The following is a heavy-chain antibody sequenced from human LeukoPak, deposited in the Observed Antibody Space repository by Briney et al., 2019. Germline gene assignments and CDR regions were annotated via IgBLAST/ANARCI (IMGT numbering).Heavy chain of an antibody. CDR1: GGSFSTYA. CDR3: ARDRGGGFDLAFFDH. CDR2: LIPVLGMS. J-gene: IGHJ4*02. Sequence: SVKVSCKSSGGSFSTYAVNWVRQAPGQGLEWMGRLIPVLGMSHYAQGFQGRVTLTADRSTNTAYMELDRLTSDDTAVYFCARDRGGGFDLAFFDHWGQGTLVTVSS. V-gene: IGHV1-69*04. D-gene: IGHD5-12*01.